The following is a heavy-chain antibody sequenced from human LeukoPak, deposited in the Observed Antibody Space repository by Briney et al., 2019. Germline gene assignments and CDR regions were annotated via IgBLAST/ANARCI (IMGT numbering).Heavy chain of an antibody. Sequence: SETLSLTCAVSGGSISSGGYFWSWIRQPPGKGLEWIGYIYHSGSTYYNPSLKSQVTISVDRSKNQFSLKLSSVTAADTAVYYCARVLRLGELSLGNWFDPWGQGTLVTVSS. CDR2: IYHSGST. D-gene: IGHD3-16*02. J-gene: IGHJ5*02. CDR1: GGSISSGGYF. CDR3: ARVLRLGELSLGNWFDP. V-gene: IGHV4-30-2*01.